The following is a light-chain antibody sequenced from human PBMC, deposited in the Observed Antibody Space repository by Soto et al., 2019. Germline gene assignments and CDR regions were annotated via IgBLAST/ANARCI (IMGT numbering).Light chain of an antibody. J-gene: IGLJ1*01. CDR2: EVT. Sequence: QSALTQPASVSASPGQSITISCTGTSSDIGAYNYISWYQQHPGKAPKLMIYEVTNRPSGISNRFSGSRSGNTASLIISGLQAEDEADYYCSSFSSAIAFVFGTGTKLTV. V-gene: IGLV2-14*01. CDR1: SSDIGAYNY. CDR3: SSFSSAIAFV.